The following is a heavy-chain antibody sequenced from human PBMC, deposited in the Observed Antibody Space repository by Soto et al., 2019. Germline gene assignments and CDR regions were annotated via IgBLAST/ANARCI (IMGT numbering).Heavy chain of an antibody. J-gene: IGHJ6*02. CDR1: GGSISSGGYY. Sequence: PSDTLSLTCTVSGGSISSGGYYWTWIRQHPGKGLEWIGYNYYSGITYYNPSLKSRVTISLDTSKNQFSLKLSSVTAADTAVYYCARHNGPLYVGYYYDMDVWGQGTTVTVSS. D-gene: IGHD3-16*01. CDR2: NYYSGIT. V-gene: IGHV4-31*03. CDR3: ARHNGPLYVGYYYDMDV.